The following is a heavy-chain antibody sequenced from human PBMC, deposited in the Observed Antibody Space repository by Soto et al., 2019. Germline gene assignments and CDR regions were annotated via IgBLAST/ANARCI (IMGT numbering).Heavy chain of an antibody. CDR3: ARDPCFSCGSIPYLDY. Sequence: PGGSLRLSCAASGFTFSSYAMHWVRQAPGKGLEWVAIISFDGSNKFYTDSVKGRFTVSRDDSINTLYLQMNSLRAEDTAIYYCARDPCFSCGSIPYLDYWGQGTLVTVSS. V-gene: IGHV3-30*03. CDR2: ISFDGSNK. J-gene: IGHJ4*02. D-gene: IGHD2-2*02. CDR1: GFTFSSYA.